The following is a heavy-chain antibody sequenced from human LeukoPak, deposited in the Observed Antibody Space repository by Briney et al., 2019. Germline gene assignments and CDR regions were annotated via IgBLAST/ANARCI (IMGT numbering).Heavy chain of an antibody. J-gene: IGHJ4*02. Sequence: GGSLRLSCAASGFTFSSYAMHWVRQAPGKGLECVAVISYDGSNEYYADSVKGRFTISRDNSKNTLYLQMNSLRAEDTAVYYCARENYYDSSGYFDYWGQGTLVTVSS. CDR1: GFTFSSYA. CDR2: ISYDGSNE. D-gene: IGHD3-22*01. CDR3: ARENYYDSSGYFDY. V-gene: IGHV3-30-3*01.